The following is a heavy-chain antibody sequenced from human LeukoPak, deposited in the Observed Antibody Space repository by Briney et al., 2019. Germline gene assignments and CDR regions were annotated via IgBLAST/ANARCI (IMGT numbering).Heavy chain of an antibody. Sequence: KPSETLSLTCAVYGGSFSGYYWSWIRHPPGKGLEWIGEINHSGSTNYNPSLESRVIMSVDTSKNQFTLKLTSVTAADTAVYYCARGPSFGVSSYFLDYWGQGTLVTVSS. CDR2: INHSGST. CDR1: GGSFSGYY. CDR3: ARGPSFGVSSYFLDY. V-gene: IGHV4-34*01. J-gene: IGHJ4*02. D-gene: IGHD3-16*01.